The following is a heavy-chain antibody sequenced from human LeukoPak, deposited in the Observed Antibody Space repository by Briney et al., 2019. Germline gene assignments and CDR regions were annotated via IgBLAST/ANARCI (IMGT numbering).Heavy chain of an antibody. Sequence: ASVKVSYKASGYTFTSYDINWVRQATGQGLEWMGWMNPNSGNTGYAQKFQGRVTMTRNTSISTAYMELSSLRSEDTAVYYCATYSGPGPYYDFWSGYYSYYYYYYMDVWGKGTTVTVSS. CDR1: GYTFTSYD. V-gene: IGHV1-8*01. CDR3: ATYSGPGPYYDFWSGYYSYYYYYYMDV. CDR2: MNPNSGNT. J-gene: IGHJ6*03. D-gene: IGHD3-3*01.